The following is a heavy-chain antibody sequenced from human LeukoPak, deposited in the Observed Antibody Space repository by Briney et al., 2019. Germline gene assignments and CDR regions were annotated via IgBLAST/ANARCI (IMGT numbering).Heavy chain of an antibody. J-gene: IGHJ4*02. Sequence: PGGSLRLSCAASGFIFSDYLMNWVRQAPDTGLEWVALISYDGSDKNYADSVKGRFTISRDNSRNTLYLQMNSLRAEDTAVYYCARDFSSEEGDYWGQGTLVTVSS. CDR2: ISYDGSDK. V-gene: IGHV3-30*04. CDR1: GFIFSDYL. D-gene: IGHD6-13*01. CDR3: ARDFSSEEGDY.